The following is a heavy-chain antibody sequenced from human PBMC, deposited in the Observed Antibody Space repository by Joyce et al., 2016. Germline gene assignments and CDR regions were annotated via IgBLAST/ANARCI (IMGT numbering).Heavy chain of an antibody. Sequence: QVLLVQSGPAQKEPGASMTLSCKNYGYSFTNYALNWVRQAPGQGLGWMGRIHAASGVTMFSHKFYDRFSFTTDTSASIVYMEMKGLTSADTATYYCTRSLPHGDGDKRATDIWGQGTLVTVSS. J-gene: IGHJ4*02. CDR1: GYSFTNYA. CDR3: TRSLPHGDGDKRATDI. CDR2: IHAASGVT. D-gene: IGHD7-27*01. V-gene: IGHV1-3*05.